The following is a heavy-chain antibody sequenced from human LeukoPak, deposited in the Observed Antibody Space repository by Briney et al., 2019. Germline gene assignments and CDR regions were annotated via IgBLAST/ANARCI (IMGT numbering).Heavy chain of an antibody. CDR2: IKQDGSEK. J-gene: IGHJ4*02. Sequence: PGGSLRLSCAASGFTFSSYWMSWVRQAPGKGLEWVANIKQDGSEKYYVDSVKGRFTISRDNAKNSLYLQMNSLRAEDTALYYCARRLWFEELIEYYFDYWGQGTLVTVSS. V-gene: IGHV3-7*03. CDR3: ARRLWFEELIEYYFDY. CDR1: GFTFSSYW. D-gene: IGHD3-10*01.